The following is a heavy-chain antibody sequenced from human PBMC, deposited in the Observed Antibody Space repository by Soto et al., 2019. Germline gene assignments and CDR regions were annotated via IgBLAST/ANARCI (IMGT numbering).Heavy chain of an antibody. CDR2: ISAYNGNT. Sequence: QVQLVQSGAEVKKPGASVKVSCKASGYTFTSYGISWVRQAPGQGLEWMGWISAYNGNTNYAQKLQGRVTMTTDTSTSTAYMELRSLRSDDTAVYYCARDNFFGPRTITGTTAVFDYWGQGTLVTVSS. J-gene: IGHJ4*02. CDR3: ARDNFFGPRTITGTTAVFDY. D-gene: IGHD1-7*01. CDR1: GYTFTSYG. V-gene: IGHV1-18*01.